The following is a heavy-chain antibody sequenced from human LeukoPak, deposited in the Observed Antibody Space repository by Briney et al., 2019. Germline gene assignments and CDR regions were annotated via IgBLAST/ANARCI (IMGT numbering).Heavy chain of an antibody. D-gene: IGHD3-10*01. J-gene: IGHJ4*02. CDR1: GYNFDSHW. CDR2: IYPGDSDT. Sequence: GESLKISCKGSGYNFDSHWIGWVRQTPGKGLEWTGIIYPGDSDTRYSPSFRGQVTISADKSISTAYLQWNSLKASDSVMYYCAREARGSSSDYWGQGTLVTVSS. V-gene: IGHV5-51*01. CDR3: AREARGSSSDY.